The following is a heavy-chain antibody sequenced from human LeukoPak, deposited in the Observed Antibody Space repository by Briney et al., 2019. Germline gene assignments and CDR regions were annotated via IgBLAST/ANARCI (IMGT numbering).Heavy chain of an antibody. D-gene: IGHD3-22*01. CDR2: FDPEDGEA. CDR3: ATYLGMGSNYYDSSGLRPDYYFDY. V-gene: IGHV1-24*01. CDR1: GYTLTELS. J-gene: IGHJ4*02. Sequence: GASVKVSCKVSGYTLTELSMHWVRQAPGKGLEWMGGFDPEDGEAIYAQKFQGRVTMTEDTSTDTAYMELSSLRSEDTAVYYCATYLGMGSNYYDSSGLRPDYYFDYWGQGTLVTVSS.